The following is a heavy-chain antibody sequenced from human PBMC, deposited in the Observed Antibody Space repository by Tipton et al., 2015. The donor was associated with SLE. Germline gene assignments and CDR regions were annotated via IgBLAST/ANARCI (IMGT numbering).Heavy chain of an antibody. V-gene: IGHV4-31*03. CDR2: TYYSGST. J-gene: IGHJ5*02. D-gene: IGHD3-10*01. Sequence: TLSLTCTVSGGSISSGGYYWSWSRQPPGKGLEWIGYTYYSGSTDYTPSLKSRVTISVDTSKNQFSLKLSSVTAADTAVYYCARSEAAAGVLNWFDPWGQGTLVTVSS. CDR1: GGSISSGGYY. CDR3: ARSEAAAGVLNWFDP.